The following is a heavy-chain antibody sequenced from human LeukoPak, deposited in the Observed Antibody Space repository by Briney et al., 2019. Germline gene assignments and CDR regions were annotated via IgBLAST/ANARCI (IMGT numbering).Heavy chain of an antibody. CDR1: GFTVGATD. D-gene: IGHD1-26*01. V-gene: IGHV3-30*18. CDR2: LKHDDEI. Sequence: PGGSLRLSCVASGFTVGATDMYWVRRAPGKRLEWVAVLKHDDEIHYMDSVRGRFTISRDNSKNTLLLDMDGLRPEDTATYYCTKIGPVSGTIDYWDQGTLVTVSS. J-gene: IGHJ4*02. CDR3: TKIGPVSGTIDY.